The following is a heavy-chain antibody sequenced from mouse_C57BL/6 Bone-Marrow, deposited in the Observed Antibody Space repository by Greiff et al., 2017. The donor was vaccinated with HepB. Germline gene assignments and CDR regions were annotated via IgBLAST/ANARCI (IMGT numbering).Heavy chain of an antibody. CDR1: GYTFTSYW. Sequence: QVQLQQPGAELVMPGASVKLSCKASGYTFTSYWMHWMKQRPGQGLEWIGEIDPSDSYTNYNQKFKGKSTLTVDKSSSTAYMQLSSLTSEDSAVYYCARSPSSYYGSSHWYFDVWGTGTTVTVSS. D-gene: IGHD1-1*01. V-gene: IGHV1-69*01. CDR3: ARSPSSYYGSSHWYFDV. CDR2: IDPSDSYT. J-gene: IGHJ1*03.